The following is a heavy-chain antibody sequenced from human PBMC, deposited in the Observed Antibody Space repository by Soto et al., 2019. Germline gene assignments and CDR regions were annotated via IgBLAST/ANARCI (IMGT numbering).Heavy chain of an antibody. CDR3: ARDVNGGFCGA. V-gene: IGHV3-21*01. CDR2: ISSRNNDM. J-gene: IGHJ5*02. Sequence: ESGGGLVKPGGSLRLSCAASGFTLSSYSMNWVRQAPGKGLEWVSTISSRNNDMYYVDSVKGRFTISRDNARNSVYLQMNSLRADDTAVYYCARDVNGGFCGAWGQGTLVTVSS. D-gene: IGHD2-21*01. CDR1: GFTLSSYS.